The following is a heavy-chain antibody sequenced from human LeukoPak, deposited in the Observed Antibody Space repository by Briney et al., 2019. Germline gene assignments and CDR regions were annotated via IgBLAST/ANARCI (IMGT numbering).Heavy chain of an antibody. V-gene: IGHV4-4*07. D-gene: IGHD4-17*01. J-gene: IGHJ6*03. CDR2: IYTSGSS. CDR1: GDSFSTYY. Sequence: SETLSLTCTVSGDSFSTYYWTWIRLPAGKGLEWIGRIYTSGSSDYNPSLKSRVTMSVDTSKNQLSLKLTSVTAADTALYYCAREGDYGDSFKSYYYMDVWGKGTTVTVSS. CDR3: AREGDYGDSFKSYYYMDV.